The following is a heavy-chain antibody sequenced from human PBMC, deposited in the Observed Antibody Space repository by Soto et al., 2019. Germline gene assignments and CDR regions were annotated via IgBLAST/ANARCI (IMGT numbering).Heavy chain of an antibody. CDR2: INPNSGAT. D-gene: IGHD6-6*01. J-gene: IGHJ6*02. CDR1: GFTLTGYY. V-gene: IGHV1-2*04. CDR3: ARDPGLSSSSHYYYYRLDV. Sequence: GASVKVSCKASGFTLTGYYVHWVRQAPGQGLEWMGWINPNSGATNYAQEFQGWVTLTRDTSINTAYMELTRLRSDDTAVYYCARDPGLSSSSHYYYYRLDVWGQGTTVTVSS.